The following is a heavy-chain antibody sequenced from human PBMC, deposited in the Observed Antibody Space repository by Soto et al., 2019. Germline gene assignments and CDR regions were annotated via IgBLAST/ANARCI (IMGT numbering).Heavy chain of an antibody. V-gene: IGHV3-11*06. Sequence: PGGSLRLSXAASGFTFSDYYMSWIRQAPGKGLEWVSYISSSSSYTNYADSVKGRFTISRDNAKNSLYLQMNSLRAEDTAVYYCARDASTMVRYYGMDVWGQGTTVTVSS. CDR2: ISSSSSYT. CDR3: ARDASTMVRYYGMDV. D-gene: IGHD3-10*01. J-gene: IGHJ6*02. CDR1: GFTFSDYY.